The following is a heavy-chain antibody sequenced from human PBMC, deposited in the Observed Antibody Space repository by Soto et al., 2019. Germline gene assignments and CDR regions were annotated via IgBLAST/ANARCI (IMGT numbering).Heavy chain of an antibody. D-gene: IGHD3-3*01. J-gene: IGHJ6*02. CDR1: GGTFSSYA. CDR2: IIPIFGTA. Sequence: GASVKVSCKASGGTFSSYAISWVRQAPGQGLEWMGGIIPIFGTANYAQKFQGRVTITADESTSTAYMELSSLRSEDTAVYYCARDCESGPREYYYYYGMDVWGQGTTVTVSS. V-gene: IGHV1-69*13. CDR3: ARDCESGPREYYYYYGMDV.